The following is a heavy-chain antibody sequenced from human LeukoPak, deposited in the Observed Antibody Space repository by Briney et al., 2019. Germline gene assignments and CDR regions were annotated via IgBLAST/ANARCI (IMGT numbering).Heavy chain of an antibody. CDR1: GCTFSSYA. D-gene: IGHD3-9*01. CDR2: IFPILGIA. V-gene: IGHV1-69*04. CDR3: ARDSETRGGGPGYYWVY. Sequence: ASEKVSCKASGCTFSSYAISWVRQAPGQGLEWMGRIFPILGIANYAQKFQGTVTITADKSTSTACMEVSSLRSEDTAVYYCARDSETRGGGPGYYWVYWGQGTLVTVPS. J-gene: IGHJ4*02.